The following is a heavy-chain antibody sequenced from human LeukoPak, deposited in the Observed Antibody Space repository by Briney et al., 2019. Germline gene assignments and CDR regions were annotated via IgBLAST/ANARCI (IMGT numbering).Heavy chain of an antibody. D-gene: IGHD3-16*01. V-gene: IGHV4-59*12. CDR2: IHYSGST. CDR1: GGSISIYY. CDR3: ACTAYYDTPRVNDY. J-gene: IGHJ4*02. Sequence: SSETLSLTCTISGGSISIYYWSWIRQPPGKGLEWIGYIHYSGSTNYNPSLKSRVTISADTSNNQFSLKLTSVTAADTAVYYCACTAYYDTPRVNDYWGQGTLVTVSS.